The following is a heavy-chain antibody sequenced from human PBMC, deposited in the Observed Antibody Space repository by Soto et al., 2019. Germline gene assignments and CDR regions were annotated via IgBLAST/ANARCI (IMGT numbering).Heavy chain of an antibody. CDR3: ARDVNWNVDS. J-gene: IGHJ4*02. D-gene: IGHD1-1*01. CDR2: ISPYNGNT. Sequence: ASVKVSCKASVYTFTNYGISWVRQAPGQGLEWMGWISPYNGNTNYAQKFQARVTMTTDTSTSTAYMELRGLRSDDSAVYYCARDVNWNVDSWGQGILVTSPQ. V-gene: IGHV1-18*01. CDR1: VYTFTNYG.